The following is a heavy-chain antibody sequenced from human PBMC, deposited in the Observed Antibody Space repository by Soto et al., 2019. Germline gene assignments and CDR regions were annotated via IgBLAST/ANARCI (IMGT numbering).Heavy chain of an antibody. Sequence: GGSLRLSCAASGFTFSSYEMSWVRQAPGKGLEWVSYISSSGSTIYYADSVKGRFTISRDNAKNSLYLQMNSLRAEDTAVYYCARASRITIFGVVNGMDVWGQGTTVTVSS. CDR1: GFTFSSYE. CDR3: ARASRITIFGVVNGMDV. J-gene: IGHJ6*02. CDR2: ISSSGSTI. V-gene: IGHV3-48*03. D-gene: IGHD3-3*01.